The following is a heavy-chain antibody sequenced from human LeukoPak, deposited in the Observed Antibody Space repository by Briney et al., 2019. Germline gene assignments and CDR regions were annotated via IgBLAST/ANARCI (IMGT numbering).Heavy chain of an antibody. Sequence: SETLSLTCAVYGGSFSGYYWSWIRQPPGKGLEWIGEINHSGSTNYNPSLKSRVTMSVDTSKNQFSLKLSSVTAADTAVYYCARDPNREFDYWGQGTLVTVSS. CDR3: ARDPNREFDY. D-gene: IGHD1-26*01. CDR2: INHSGST. V-gene: IGHV4-34*01. J-gene: IGHJ4*02. CDR1: GGSFSGYY.